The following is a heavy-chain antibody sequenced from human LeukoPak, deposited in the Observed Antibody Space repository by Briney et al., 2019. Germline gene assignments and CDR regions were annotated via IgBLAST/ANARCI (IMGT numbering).Heavy chain of an antibody. Sequence: GGSLRLSCAASGFTFSSYAMSWVRQAPGKGLEWVSAISGSGGSTYYADSVKGRFTISRDNSKNTVYLQMNSLRAEDTAVYYCARDWLAYYFDYWGQGTLVTVSS. CDR2: ISGSGGST. CDR3: ARDWLAYYFDY. V-gene: IGHV3-23*01. CDR1: GFTFSSYA. D-gene: IGHD6-19*01. J-gene: IGHJ4*02.